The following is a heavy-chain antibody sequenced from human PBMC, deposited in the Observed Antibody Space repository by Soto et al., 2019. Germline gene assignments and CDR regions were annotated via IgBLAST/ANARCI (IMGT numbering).Heavy chain of an antibody. CDR2: IKQDGSEK. V-gene: IGHV3-7*01. D-gene: IGHD3-9*01. J-gene: IGHJ4*02. Sequence: VQLVESGGGLVQPGGSLRLSCAASGFTFSSYWMSWVRQAPGKGLEWVANIKQDGSEKYYVDSVKGRFTISRDNAKNSLYLQMNSLRAEDTAVYYCAREWRYYDILTGYYTARFSSWGQGTLVTVSS. CDR3: AREWRYYDILTGYYTARFSS. CDR1: GFTFSSYW.